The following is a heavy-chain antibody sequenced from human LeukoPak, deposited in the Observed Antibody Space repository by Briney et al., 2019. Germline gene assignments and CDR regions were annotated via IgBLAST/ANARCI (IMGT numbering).Heavy chain of an antibody. CDR3: ARPDGTYYVLDI. CDR2: INAGNGNT. CDR1: GGTFSSYA. J-gene: IGHJ3*02. D-gene: IGHD3-10*02. Sequence: ASVKVSCKASGGTFSSYAMHWVRQAPGQRPEWMGWINAGNGNTKYSQKFQGRVTITRDTSASTAYMELSSLRSEDTAVYYCARPDGTYYVLDIWGQGTVVTVSS. V-gene: IGHV1-3*01.